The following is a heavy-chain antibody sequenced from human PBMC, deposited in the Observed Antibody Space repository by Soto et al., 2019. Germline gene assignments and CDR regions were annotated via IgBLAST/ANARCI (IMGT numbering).Heavy chain of an antibody. Sequence: GESLKISCKGSGYSFTSYWIGWVRQMPGKGLEWMGIIYPGDSDTRYSPSFQGQVTISADKSISTAYLQWSSLKASDTAMYYCARHRLTTRGYYYYYMDVWGKGTTVTVS. J-gene: IGHJ6*03. D-gene: IGHD4-4*01. V-gene: IGHV5-51*01. CDR2: IYPGDSDT. CDR1: GYSFTSYW. CDR3: ARHRLTTRGYYYYYMDV.